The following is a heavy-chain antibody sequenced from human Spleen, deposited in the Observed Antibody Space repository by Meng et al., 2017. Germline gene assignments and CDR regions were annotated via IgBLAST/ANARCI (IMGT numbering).Heavy chain of an antibody. Sequence: ASVKVSCKASGYIFTGQYLHWVRQAPGQGPEWMGWINPNSGSTNYAQKFQGRVTMTRDTSINTAYMELSGLRSDDTAVYYCARRGYFDNWGQGTLVT. CDR2: INPNSGST. D-gene: IGHD3-10*01. V-gene: IGHV1-2*02. CDR1: GYIFTGQY. CDR3: ARRGYFDN. J-gene: IGHJ4*02.